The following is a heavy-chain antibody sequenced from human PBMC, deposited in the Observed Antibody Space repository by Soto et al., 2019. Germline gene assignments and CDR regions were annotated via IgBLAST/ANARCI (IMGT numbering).Heavy chain of an antibody. CDR3: ERGRTHGKYYFDY. Sequence: SETLSLTCAVYGGSFSGYYWSWIRQPPGKGLEWIGEINHSGSTNYNPSLKSRVTISVDTSKNQFSLKLSSVTAADTAVYYCERGRTHGKYYFDYWGQGTLVTVSS. J-gene: IGHJ4*02. CDR2: INHSGST. CDR1: GGSFSGYY. V-gene: IGHV4-34*01.